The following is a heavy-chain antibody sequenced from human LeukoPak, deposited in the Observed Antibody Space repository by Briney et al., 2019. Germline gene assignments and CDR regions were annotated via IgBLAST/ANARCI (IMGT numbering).Heavy chain of an antibody. Sequence: GGSLRLSCAASGFTFSSYSMNWVRQDPGKGLEWVSYISSSSSTIYYADSVKGRFTISRDNAKNSLYLQMNSLRAEDTAVYYCASIGTGGSSSYYYMDVWGKGTTVTVSS. CDR1: GFTFSSYS. D-gene: IGHD1-26*01. V-gene: IGHV3-48*01. J-gene: IGHJ6*03. CDR2: ISSSSSTI. CDR3: ASIGTGGSSSYYYMDV.